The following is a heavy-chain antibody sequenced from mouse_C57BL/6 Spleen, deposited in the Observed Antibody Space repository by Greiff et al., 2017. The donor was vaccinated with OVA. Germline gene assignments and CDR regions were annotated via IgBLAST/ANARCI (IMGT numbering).Heavy chain of an antibody. J-gene: IGHJ3*01. Sequence: QVQLQQPGAELVRPGTSVKLSCKASGYTFPSYWMHWVKQRPGQGLEWIGVIDTSDSYTNYNQKFKGKATLTVDTSSSTAYMQLSSLTSEDSAVYYCARAYYSNYDWFAYWGQGTLVTVSA. CDR1: GYTFPSYW. V-gene: IGHV1-59*01. CDR3: ARAYYSNYDWFAY. CDR2: IDTSDSYT. D-gene: IGHD2-5*01.